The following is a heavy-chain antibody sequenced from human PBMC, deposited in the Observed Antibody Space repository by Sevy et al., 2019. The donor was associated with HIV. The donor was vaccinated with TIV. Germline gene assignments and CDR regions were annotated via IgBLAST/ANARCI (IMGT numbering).Heavy chain of an antibody. CDR3: ARAPPVRSGDDSLNWFDP. CDR1: GGSISAYY. V-gene: IGHV4-59*01. D-gene: IGHD5-12*01. J-gene: IGHJ5*02. Sequence: SETLSLTCTVSGGSISAYYWSWIRQPPGKGLEYLGYIYYTGCTNYNPSLKSRVTISVDTSKNQFSLKLSSVTAADTAVYYCARAPPVRSGDDSLNWFDPWGQGTLVTVSS. CDR2: IYYTGCT.